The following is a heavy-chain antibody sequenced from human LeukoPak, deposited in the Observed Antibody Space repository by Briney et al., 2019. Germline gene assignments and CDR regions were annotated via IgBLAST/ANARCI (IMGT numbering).Heavy chain of an antibody. Sequence: SETLSLTCTVSGGSISSYYWSWIRQPPGKGLEWIGYIYYSGSTNYNPSLKSRVTISVDTSKNQFSLKLSSVTAADTAVYYCARSDYYPSAEYFQHWGQGTLVTVSS. D-gene: IGHD3-10*01. CDR3: ARSDYYPSAEYFQH. V-gene: IGHV4-59*12. J-gene: IGHJ1*01. CDR1: GGSISSYY. CDR2: IYYSGST.